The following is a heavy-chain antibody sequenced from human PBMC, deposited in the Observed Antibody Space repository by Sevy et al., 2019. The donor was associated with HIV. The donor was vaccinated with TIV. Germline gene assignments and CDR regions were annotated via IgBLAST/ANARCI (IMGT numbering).Heavy chain of an antibody. CDR1: GYTFSSHD. J-gene: IGHJ6*02. D-gene: IGHD1-7*01. CDR2: MNPNNGNT. CDR3: GGDPSGNYLTPHYRDYYGLDV. Sequence: ASVKVSCKTSGYTFSSHDINWVRQAPGQGLEWMGWMNPNNGNTGYVQKFQDRVTMTRDSSIATAYMELRGLTSDDTAVYYCGGDPSGNYLTPHYRDYYGLDVWGQGTAVTVSS. V-gene: IGHV1-8*01.